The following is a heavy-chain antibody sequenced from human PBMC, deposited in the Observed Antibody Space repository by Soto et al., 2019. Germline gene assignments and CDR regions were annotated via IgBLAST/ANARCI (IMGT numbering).Heavy chain of an antibody. V-gene: IGHV3-30*18. J-gene: IGHJ3*01. CDR3: AKPISISGVIIDAFDV. CDR1: KFTFSYYG. D-gene: IGHD3-3*01. Sequence: GSLRLSCAASKFTFSYYGMHWVRQAPGKGLEWVAVISYEGSNKYYADPVKGRFTISRDNSKNTLYLEMNSLRTEDTAVYYCAKPISISGVIIDAFDVWGQGTMVTVSS. CDR2: ISYEGSNK.